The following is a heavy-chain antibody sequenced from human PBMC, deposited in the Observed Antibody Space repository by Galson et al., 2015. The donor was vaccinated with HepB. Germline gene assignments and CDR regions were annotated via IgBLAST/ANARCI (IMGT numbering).Heavy chain of an antibody. CDR2: IDPSDSYT. CDR1: GYRFTSYW. J-gene: IGHJ4*02. CDR3: ARHSLDYGDYVFDY. V-gene: IGHV5-10-1*01. D-gene: IGHD4-17*01. Sequence: QSGAEVKKPGESLRISCKGSGYRFTSYWISWVRQMPGKGLDWMGRIDPSDSYTNYSPSVQGHVTISVDKSKNTAYLQWSSLKAADTAMYYCARHSLDYGDYVFDYWGQGTLVTVSS.